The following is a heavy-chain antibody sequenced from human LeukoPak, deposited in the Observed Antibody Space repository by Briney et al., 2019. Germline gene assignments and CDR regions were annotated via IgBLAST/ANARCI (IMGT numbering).Heavy chain of an antibody. V-gene: IGHV3-74*01. J-gene: IGHJ1*01. CDR1: GFTFDRYW. D-gene: IGHD1-26*01. Sequence: GGSLRLSCATSGFTFDRYWMRWVRQVPGKGLDWVSRISADGIAANYADSVKGRFTISRDNAKNSLYLQMNSLRAEDTAVYFCTRVDGNYLPYFHYWGQGTLVTVSS. CDR3: TRVDGNYLPYFHY. CDR2: ISADGIAA.